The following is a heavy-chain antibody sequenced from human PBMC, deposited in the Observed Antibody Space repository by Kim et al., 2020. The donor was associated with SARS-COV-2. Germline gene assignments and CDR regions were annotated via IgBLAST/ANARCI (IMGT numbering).Heavy chain of an antibody. J-gene: IGHJ4*02. CDR3: ARGPPIGGGDCYSH. D-gene: IGHD2-21*02. Sequence: NPSLNSRVTISIDTSKNQFSLKLSSLTAADTAVYYCARGPPIGGGDCYSHWGQGTLVTVSS. V-gene: IGHV4-30-2*05.